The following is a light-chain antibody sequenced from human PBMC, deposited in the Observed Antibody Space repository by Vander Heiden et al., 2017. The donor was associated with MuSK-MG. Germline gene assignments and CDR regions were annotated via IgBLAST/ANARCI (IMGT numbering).Light chain of an antibody. CDR1: SSNIGSYNY. Sequence: QSSLTPPPSASGSPGQSVTISCTGSSSNIGSYNYVSWYQQHPGKAPKLIIYEGSERTSGVPDRFSGSKSGNTASLTVAGRQADDEDDYDCNSYAGTHYVFGTGTKVTVL. CDR3: NSYAGTHYV. CDR2: EGS. V-gene: IGLV2-8*01. J-gene: IGLJ1*01.